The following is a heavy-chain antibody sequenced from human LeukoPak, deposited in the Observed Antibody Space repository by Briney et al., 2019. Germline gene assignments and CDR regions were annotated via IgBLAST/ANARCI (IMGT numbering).Heavy chain of an antibody. CDR2: INPNSGGT. Sequence: ASVRVSCKASGYIFTGYVMHWVRQAPGQGLEWMGWINPNSGGTNYAQKFQGRVTMTRDTSISTAYMELSRLRSDDTAVYYCARNTGHYGSGSYADFDYWGQGTLVTVSS. D-gene: IGHD3-10*01. V-gene: IGHV1-2*02. J-gene: IGHJ4*02. CDR1: GYIFTGYV. CDR3: ARNTGHYGSGSYADFDY.